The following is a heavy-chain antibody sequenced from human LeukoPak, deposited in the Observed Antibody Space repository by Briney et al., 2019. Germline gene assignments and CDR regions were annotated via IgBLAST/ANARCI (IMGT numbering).Heavy chain of an antibody. CDR3: ARAYSYGSDYYYGMDV. Sequence: GASVKVSCEASGYTFTSYGISWVRQAPGQGLEWMGWISGYNGNTKYAHKVQGRVTMTTDTSTGTAYMELRSLRSDDTAVYYCARAYSYGSDYYYGMDVWGQGTTVTVSS. D-gene: IGHD5-18*01. CDR1: GYTFTSYG. V-gene: IGHV1-18*01. CDR2: ISGYNGNT. J-gene: IGHJ6*02.